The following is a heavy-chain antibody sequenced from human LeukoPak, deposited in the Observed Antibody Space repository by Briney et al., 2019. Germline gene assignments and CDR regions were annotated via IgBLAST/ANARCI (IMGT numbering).Heavy chain of an antibody. CDR1: GFTFSGSA. V-gene: IGHV3-73*01. CDR2: IRSKAGSYAT. Sequence: AGGSLILSCVASGFTFSGSAMHWVRQASGKGLEWVARIRSKAGSYATEYAASVKGRFTISREDSKNTAYLQMNSLKTEDTAVYYCTGGTTVTTLDYWGQGTLVTVSS. J-gene: IGHJ4*02. CDR3: TGGTTVTTLDY. D-gene: IGHD4-17*01.